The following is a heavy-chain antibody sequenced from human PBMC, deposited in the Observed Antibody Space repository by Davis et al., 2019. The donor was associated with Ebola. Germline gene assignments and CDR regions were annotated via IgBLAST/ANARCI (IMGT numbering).Heavy chain of an antibody. Sequence: ASVKVSCKVSEYTLPELSIHWVRQAPGKGLEWMGSFDPEYGETISTRRFQGRLTLTEDTSTDTAYMELRSLRVDDTAVYFCSIGGSTGGFDYWGQGTLVTVSS. V-gene: IGHV1-24*01. J-gene: IGHJ4*02. CDR3: SIGGSTGGFDY. CDR2: FDPEYGET. CDR1: EYTLPELS. D-gene: IGHD3-16*01.